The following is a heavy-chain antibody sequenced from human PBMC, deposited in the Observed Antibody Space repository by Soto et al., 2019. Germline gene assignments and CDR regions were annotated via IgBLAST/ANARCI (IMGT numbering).Heavy chain of an antibody. J-gene: IGHJ5*02. CDR3: ARGGHYYDSRPYHH. CDR1: GYSFTNYY. Sequence: QVQLVQSGAEVKKPGASVKVSCKTSGYSFTNYYIHWVRQTPGQGLEWVGWLSTKFGDTNFAQKFEGWVTATKDTSVSTAYLKISPLTSAAAAVYYGARGGHYYDSRPYHHWGQGTLVIVSS. CDR2: LSTKFGDT. V-gene: IGHV1-2*04. D-gene: IGHD3-22*01.